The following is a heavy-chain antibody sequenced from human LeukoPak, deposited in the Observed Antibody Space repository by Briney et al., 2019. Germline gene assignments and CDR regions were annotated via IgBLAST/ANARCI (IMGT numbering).Heavy chain of an antibody. CDR3: ARRSGTLWGSFDI. D-gene: IGHD1-1*01. Sequence: GGSLRLSCAASGFTFSSYGMSWVRQAPGKGLEWVSAISGSGGSTYYADSVKGRFTISRDNSKNTLYLQMNSLRAEDTAVYYCARRSGTLWGSFDIWGQGTVVTVSS. CDR1: GFTFSSYG. J-gene: IGHJ3*02. CDR2: ISGSGGST. V-gene: IGHV3-23*01.